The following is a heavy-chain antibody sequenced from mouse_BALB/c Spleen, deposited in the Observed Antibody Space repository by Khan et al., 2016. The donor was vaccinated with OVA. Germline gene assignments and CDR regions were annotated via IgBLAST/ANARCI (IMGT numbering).Heavy chain of an antibody. J-gene: IGHJ2*01. CDR1: GYTFTDYA. CDR3: ARPAYDGYYDY. CDR2: ISTYSGNT. Sequence: QVRLQQSGPELVRPGVSVKISCKGSGYTFTDYAMYWVRQSHAKSLEWIGLISTYSGNTNYNQKFRGKATMTVDKSSSTAYMELARLTSEDSAIYYCARPAYDGYYDYWGQGTTLIVSS. V-gene: IGHV1S137*01. D-gene: IGHD2-3*01.